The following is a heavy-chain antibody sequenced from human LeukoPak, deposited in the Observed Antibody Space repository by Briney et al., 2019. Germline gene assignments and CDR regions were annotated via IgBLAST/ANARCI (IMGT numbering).Heavy chain of an antibody. J-gene: IGHJ6*02. CDR1: GFTFRSHW. D-gene: IGHD3-3*01. Sequence: GGSLRLSCAASGFTFRSHWMHWVRQAPGKGLVWVSRIKSDGSSTSYADSVKGRFTISRDNAKNTLYLHMNSLRAEDTAVYYCAKDLGLAWYFCLDVWGQGTTVTVSS. V-gene: IGHV3-74*01. CDR2: IKSDGSST. CDR3: AKDLGLAWYFCLDV.